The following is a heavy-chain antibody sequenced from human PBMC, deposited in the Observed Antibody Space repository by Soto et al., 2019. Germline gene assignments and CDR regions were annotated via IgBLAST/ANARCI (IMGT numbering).Heavy chain of an antibody. Sequence: PSETLSLTCAVSGYSISSGYYWGWIRQPPGKGLEWIGSIYHSGSTYYNPSLKSRVTISVDTSKNQFSLKLSSVTAADTAVYYCVRETVVVAAIDYWGQGTLVTVSS. CDR2: IYHSGST. V-gene: IGHV4-38-2*02. D-gene: IGHD2-15*01. J-gene: IGHJ4*02. CDR3: VRETVVVAAIDY. CDR1: GYSISSGYY.